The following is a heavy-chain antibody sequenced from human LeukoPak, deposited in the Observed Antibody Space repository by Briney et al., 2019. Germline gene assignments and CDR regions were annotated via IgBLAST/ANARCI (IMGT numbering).Heavy chain of an antibody. CDR1: GFTFSSYA. D-gene: IGHD3-10*01. Sequence: GGSLRLSCAASGFTFSSYAMSWVRQIPGKGLELVAKVKEDGSSQNYVDSVKGRFTISRDNVKNSLYLQMDSLRTEDTAVYYCATETWFAFDYWGQGAVVTVSS. CDR3: ATETWFAFDY. J-gene: IGHJ4*02. V-gene: IGHV3-7*01. CDR2: VKEDGSSQ.